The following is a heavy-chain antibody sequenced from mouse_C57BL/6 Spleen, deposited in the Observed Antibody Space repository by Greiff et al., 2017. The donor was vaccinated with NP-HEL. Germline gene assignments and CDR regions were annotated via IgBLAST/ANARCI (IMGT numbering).Heavy chain of an antibody. J-gene: IGHJ1*03. CDR2: ITPSSGYT. CDR1: GYTFTSYT. D-gene: IGHD2-4*01. V-gene: IGHV1-4*01. Sequence: VQLQQSGAELARPGASVKMSCKASGYTFTSYTMHWVKQRPGQGLEWIGYITPSSGYTKYNQKFKDKATLTAYKSSSTAYMQRSSLTSEDSAVYYCARNYDYDEIWGTGTTVTVSS. CDR3: ARNYDYDEI.